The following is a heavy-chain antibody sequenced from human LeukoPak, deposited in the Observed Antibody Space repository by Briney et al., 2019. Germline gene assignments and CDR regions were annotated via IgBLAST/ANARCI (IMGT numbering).Heavy chain of an antibody. CDR3: ARDLPSGYSIDY. Sequence: PGGSLRLSCAASGFTFDTYSMNWVRQAPGKGLEWVSYINGHSDAIYYADSAKGRFTISRDNAKNSLYLQMSSLRAEDTAVYYCARDLPSGYSIDYWGQGTLVTVSS. CDR2: INGHSDAI. D-gene: IGHD2-15*01. CDR1: GFTFDTYS. V-gene: IGHV3-48*01. J-gene: IGHJ4*02.